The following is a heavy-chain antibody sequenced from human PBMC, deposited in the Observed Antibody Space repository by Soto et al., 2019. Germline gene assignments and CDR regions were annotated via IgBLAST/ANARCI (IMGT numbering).Heavy chain of an antibody. Sequence: EVQLVESGGGLVQPGGSLRLSCAASGFTFSSYWMSWVRQAPGKGLEWVANIKQDGSEKYYVDSVKGRFTISRDNAKNSLYLQMNSLRAEYTAVYYCARVYCSGGSCYGFDYWGQGTLVTVSS. CDR3: ARVYCSGGSCYGFDY. V-gene: IGHV3-7*01. CDR1: GFTFSSYW. CDR2: IKQDGSEK. J-gene: IGHJ4*02. D-gene: IGHD2-15*01.